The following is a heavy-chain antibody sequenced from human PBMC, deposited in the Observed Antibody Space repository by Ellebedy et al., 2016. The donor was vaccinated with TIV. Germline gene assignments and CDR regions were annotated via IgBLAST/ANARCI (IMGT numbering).Heavy chain of an antibody. V-gene: IGHV1-18*01. J-gene: IGHJ6*03. D-gene: IGHD1-26*01. CDR2: IRAYTGDT. Sequence: AASVKVSCKASGYTFTKNGISWVRQAPGQGLEWMGWIRAYTGDTNYARKFQDRVIMTTDTSTSTAYMELRSLRSDDTAVYYCARSVGEYFYYYMDVWGKGTTVTVSS. CDR3: ARSVGEYFYYYMDV. CDR1: GYTFTKNG.